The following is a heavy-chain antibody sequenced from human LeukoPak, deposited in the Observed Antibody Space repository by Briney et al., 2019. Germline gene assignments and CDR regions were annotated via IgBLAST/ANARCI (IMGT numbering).Heavy chain of an antibody. Sequence: PSETLSLTCTVSGYSISSGYYWGWIRQPPGKGLEWIGSIYHSGSTYYNPSLESRVTISVDTSKNQFSLKLSSVTAADTAVYYCARDEGQQYWFDPWGQGTLVTVSS. V-gene: IGHV4-38-2*02. CDR1: GYSISSGYY. CDR2: IYHSGST. J-gene: IGHJ5*02. D-gene: IGHD6-13*01. CDR3: ARDEGQQYWFDP.